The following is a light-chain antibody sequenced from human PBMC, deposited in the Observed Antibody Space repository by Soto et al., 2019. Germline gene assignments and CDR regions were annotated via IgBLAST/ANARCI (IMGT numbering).Light chain of an antibody. CDR3: QQYNSYSPXT. CDR1: QSISSW. J-gene: IGKJ1*01. Sequence: XIQXTQSPSTLSASVGDRVAITCRASQSISSWLAWYQQRPGKAPKLLIYDASSLESGVPSRFSGSGSGTEFTLTISSLQPDDFATYYCQQYNSYSPXTFGQGPKV. CDR2: DAS. V-gene: IGKV1-5*01.